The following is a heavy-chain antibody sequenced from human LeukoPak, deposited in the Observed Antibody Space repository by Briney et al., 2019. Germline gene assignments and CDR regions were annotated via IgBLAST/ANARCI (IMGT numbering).Heavy chain of an antibody. V-gene: IGHV4-39*07. J-gene: IGHJ4*02. D-gene: IGHD2-15*01. CDR2: IYYSGST. CDR1: AGSISSSSYY. Sequence: PSETLSLTCTVSAGSISSSSYYWGWIRQPPGKGLEWIGSIYYSGSTNYNPSLKSRVTISVDTSKNQFSLKLSSVTAADTAVYYCARVSYCSGGSCYSVDYWGQGTLVTVSS. CDR3: ARVSYCSGGSCYSVDY.